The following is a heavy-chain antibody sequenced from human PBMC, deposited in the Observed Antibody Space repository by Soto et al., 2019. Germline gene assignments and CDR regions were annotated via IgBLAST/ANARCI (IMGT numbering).Heavy chain of an antibody. D-gene: IGHD6-6*01. CDR3: TTVEYSSSSLRLYGMDV. CDR2: IKSKTDGGTT. J-gene: IGHJ6*02. Sequence: GGSLRLSCAASGFTFSNAWMNWVRQAPGKGLEWVGRIKSKTDGGTTDYAAPVKGRFTISRDDSKNTLYLQMNSLKTEDTAVYYCTTVEYSSSSLRLYGMDVWGQGTTVTVSS. V-gene: IGHV3-15*07. CDR1: GFTFSNAW.